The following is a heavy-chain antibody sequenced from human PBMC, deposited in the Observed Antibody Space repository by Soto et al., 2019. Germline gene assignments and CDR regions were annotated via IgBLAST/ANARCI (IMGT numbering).Heavy chain of an antibody. CDR1: GFTFSSYA. V-gene: IGHV3-23*01. CDR2: ISDSGGST. J-gene: IGHJ5*02. D-gene: IGHD2-8*01. Sequence: PGGSLRLSCAASGFTFSSYAMSWVRQAPGKGLEWVSAISDSGGSTYYADSVKGRFTISRDNSQSTLYLQMNSLRAEDTAVYYCAKELYIRTNWFDPWRQGTLVTVSS. CDR3: AKELYIRTNWFDP.